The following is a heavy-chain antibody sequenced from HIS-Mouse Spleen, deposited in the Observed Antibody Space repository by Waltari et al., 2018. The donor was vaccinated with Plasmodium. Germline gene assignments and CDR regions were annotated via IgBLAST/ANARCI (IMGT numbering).Heavy chain of an antibody. V-gene: IGHV3-7*01. CDR2: IKQDGSEK. CDR3: ASSWYWYFDL. Sequence: EVQLVEPGGGLGQPRGQLSSSFASSGLTFGSYWISWVRQAPGKGREWVANIKQDGSEKYYVDSVKGRFTISRDNAKNSLYLQMNSLRAEDTAVYYCASSWYWYFDLWGRGTLVTVSS. CDR1: GLTFGSYW. J-gene: IGHJ2*01. D-gene: IGHD6-13*01.